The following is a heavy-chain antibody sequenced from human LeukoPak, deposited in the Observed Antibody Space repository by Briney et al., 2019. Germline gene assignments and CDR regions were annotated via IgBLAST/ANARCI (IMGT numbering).Heavy chain of an antibody. CDR2: MNPNSGNT. CDR3: ARASLVAPRNYYMDV. V-gene: IGHV1-8*01. CDR1: GYTFTSYD. Sequence: ASVKVSCKASGYTFTSYDINWVRQATGQGLEWMGWMNPNSGNTGYAQKFQGRVTMTTNTSISTAYMELSSLRSEDTAVYYCARASLVAPRNYYMDVWGKGTTVTVSS. D-gene: IGHD5-12*01. J-gene: IGHJ6*03.